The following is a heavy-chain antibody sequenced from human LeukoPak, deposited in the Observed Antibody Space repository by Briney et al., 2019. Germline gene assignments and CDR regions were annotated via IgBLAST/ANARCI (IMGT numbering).Heavy chain of an antibody. V-gene: IGHV4-61*03. CDR2: IYYTGST. Sequence: SETLSLTCTVSGGSVSSDSYYWSWIRQPPGKGLEWIGYIYYTGSTNYNPSLKSRVTISVDTSKHHFSLKLTSVTAADTAVYCCTRVVAVSGRRYFDYWGQGTLVTVSS. J-gene: IGHJ4*02. CDR1: GGSVSSDSYY. CDR3: TRVVAVSGRRYFDY. D-gene: IGHD6-19*01.